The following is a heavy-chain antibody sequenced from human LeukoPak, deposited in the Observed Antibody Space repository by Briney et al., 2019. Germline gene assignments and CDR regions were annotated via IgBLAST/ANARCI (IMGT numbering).Heavy chain of an antibody. CDR2: ISSSSSYI. J-gene: IGHJ4*02. CDR3: ATESVELATIPLGY. D-gene: IGHD5-24*01. V-gene: IGHV3-21*01. CDR1: GFTFSSYA. Sequence: GGSLRLSCAASGFTFSSYAMSWVRQAPGKGLEWVSSISSSSSYIYYADSVKGRFTISRDNAKNSLSLQMNSLRADDTAAYYCATESVELATIPLGYWGQGTLVTVSS.